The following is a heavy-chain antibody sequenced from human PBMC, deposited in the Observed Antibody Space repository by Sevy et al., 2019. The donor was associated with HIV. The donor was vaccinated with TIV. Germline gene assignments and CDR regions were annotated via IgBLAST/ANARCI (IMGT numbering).Heavy chain of an antibody. CDR1: GFTFSSYS. Sequence: GGSLRLSCAASGFTFSSYSMNWVHQAPGKGLEWVSSISSSSSYIYYADSVKGRFTISRDNAKNSLYLQMNSLRAEDTAVYYCARGYSSGYYHYYYGMDVWGQGTTVTVSS. CDR3: ARGYSSGYYHYYYGMDV. J-gene: IGHJ6*02. D-gene: IGHD3-22*01. CDR2: ISSSSSYI. V-gene: IGHV3-21*01.